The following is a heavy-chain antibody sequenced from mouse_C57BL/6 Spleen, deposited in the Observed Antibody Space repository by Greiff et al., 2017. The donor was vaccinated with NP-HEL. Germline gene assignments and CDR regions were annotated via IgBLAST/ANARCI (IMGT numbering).Heavy chain of an antibody. V-gene: IGHV1-82*01. J-gene: IGHJ3*01. CDR1: GYAFSSSW. CDR2: IYPGDGDT. D-gene: IGHD1-1*01. CDR3: ARSPPLYGSSYAWFAY. Sequence: QVQLKESGPELVKPGASVKISCKASGYAFSSSWMNWVKQRPGKGLEWIGRIYPGDGDTNYNGKFKGKATLTADKSSSTAYMQLSSLTSEDSAVYFCARSPPLYGSSYAWFAYWGQGTLVTVSA.